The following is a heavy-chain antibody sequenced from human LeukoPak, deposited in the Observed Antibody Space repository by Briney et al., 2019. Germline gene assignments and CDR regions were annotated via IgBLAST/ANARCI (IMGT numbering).Heavy chain of an antibody. CDR3: ARDHGDFVQHD. Sequence: SETLSLTWTVSGDSISSGNFYWGWIRQPPGKELLWIGSIYYNGLTHYNPSPESRVTISADASTNEFPLKLRSVTAADTAMYYCARDHGDFVQHDWGQGTLVTVSS. D-gene: IGHD4-17*01. CDR2: IYYNGLT. J-gene: IGHJ4*02. V-gene: IGHV4-39*06. CDR1: GDSISSGNFY.